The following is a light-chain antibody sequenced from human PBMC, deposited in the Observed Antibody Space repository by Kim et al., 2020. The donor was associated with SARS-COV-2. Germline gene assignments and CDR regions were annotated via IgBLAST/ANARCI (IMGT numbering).Light chain of an antibody. CDR1: QNINSNY. CDR2: RTS. Sequence: EIVLTQSPGTLSLSPGERATLSCRASQNINSNYLAWYQQKPGQAPRPLIYRTSSRAPGIPDRFSGSGSGTDFTLTISRLEPEDFAVYYCQHYGTSRLTFGGGTKVDIK. J-gene: IGKJ4*01. V-gene: IGKV3-20*01. CDR3: QHYGTSRLT.